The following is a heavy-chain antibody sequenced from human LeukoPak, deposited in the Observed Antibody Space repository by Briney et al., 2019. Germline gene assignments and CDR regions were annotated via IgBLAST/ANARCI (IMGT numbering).Heavy chain of an antibody. J-gene: IGHJ4*02. CDR2: ISRGSSYI. CDR1: GLIFSKYW. V-gene: IGHV3-21*01. CDR3: ARDLNWETY. D-gene: IGHD1-1*01. Sequence: GGSLRLSCAASGLIFSKYWMTWVRQAPGKGLEWVSCISRGSSYIYYADSVKGRFTISRDNAKNSLYLQMNSLRAEDTAVYYCARDLNWETYWGQGTLVTVSS.